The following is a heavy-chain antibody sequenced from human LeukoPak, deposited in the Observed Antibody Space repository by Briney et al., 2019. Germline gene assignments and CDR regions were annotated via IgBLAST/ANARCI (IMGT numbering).Heavy chain of an antibody. CDR2: IYTSGST. V-gene: IGHV4-4*07. Sequence: SETLSLTCTVSGGSISSYYWSWIRQPAGKGLEWIGRIYTSGSTNYNPSLKSRVTMSVDTSKNQFSLQLNSVTPEDTAVYYCARARLVVRVPDGYYYYYMDVWGKGTTVTVSS. J-gene: IGHJ6*03. D-gene: IGHD3-10*01. CDR1: GGSISSYY. CDR3: ARARLVVRVPDGYYYYYMDV.